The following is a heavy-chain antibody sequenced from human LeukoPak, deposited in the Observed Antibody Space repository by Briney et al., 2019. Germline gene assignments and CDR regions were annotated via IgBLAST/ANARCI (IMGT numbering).Heavy chain of an antibody. CDR3: ARWEGGSYYDFDY. D-gene: IGHD1-26*01. V-gene: IGHV4-34*01. J-gene: IGHJ4*02. Sequence: PSETLSLTCAVYGGSFSGYYWSWIRQPPGKGLEWIGEINHSGSTNYNPSLKSRVTISVDTSKNQFSLKLSSVTAADTAVYYCARWEGGSYYDFDYWDQATLVTVGS. CDR2: INHSGST. CDR1: GGSFSGYY.